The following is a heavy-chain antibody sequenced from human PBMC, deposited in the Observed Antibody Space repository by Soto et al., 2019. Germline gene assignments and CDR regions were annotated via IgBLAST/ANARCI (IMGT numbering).Heavy chain of an antibody. CDR3: ANGHGWLQPNFDY. J-gene: IGHJ4*02. CDR2: SSWNSVNI. V-gene: IGHV3-9*01. D-gene: IGHD5-12*01. CDR1: GFTFDDYA. Sequence: GGSLRLSCAASGFTFDDYAMHWVRQAPGKGLEWVSGSSWNSVNIGYADSVKGRFTISRDNAKNSLFLQMNSLRAEDTAFYYCANGHGWLQPNFDYWGQGTLVTVSS.